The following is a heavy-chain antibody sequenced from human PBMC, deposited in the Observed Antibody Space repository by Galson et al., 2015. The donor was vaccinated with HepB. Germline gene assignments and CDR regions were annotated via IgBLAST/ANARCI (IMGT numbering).Heavy chain of an antibody. D-gene: IGHD6-13*01. CDR1: GGTFSSYA. CDR2: IIPILGIA. CDR3: ARDQAAAETFDY. J-gene: IGHJ4*02. V-gene: IGHV1-69*04. Sequence: SVKVSCKASGGTFSSYAISWVRQAPGQGLEWMGRIIPILGIANYAQKFQGRVTITADKSTSTAYMELSSLRSEDTAVYYCARDQAAAETFDYWGQGTLVTVSS.